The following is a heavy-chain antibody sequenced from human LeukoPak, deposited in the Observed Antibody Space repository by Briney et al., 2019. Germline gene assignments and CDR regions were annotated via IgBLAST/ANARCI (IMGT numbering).Heavy chain of an antibody. V-gene: IGHV3-23*01. D-gene: IGHD3-22*01. Sequence: GGSLRLSCAASGFTFSSYAMSWVRQAPGKGLEWVSAISGSGGSTYYADSVKGRFTISRDNSKNTLYLQMNSLRAEDTAAYYCAKDFSYYYDSSGSHLDYWGQGTLVTVSS. CDR3: AKDFSYYYDSSGSHLDY. J-gene: IGHJ4*02. CDR2: ISGSGGST. CDR1: GFTFSSYA.